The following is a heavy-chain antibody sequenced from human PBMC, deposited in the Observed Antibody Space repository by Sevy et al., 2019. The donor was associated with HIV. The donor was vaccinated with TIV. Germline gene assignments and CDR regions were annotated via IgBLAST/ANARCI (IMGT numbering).Heavy chain of an antibody. V-gene: IGHV1-2*07. CDR1: GYTFTDYY. D-gene: IGHD3-3*01. Sequence: ASVKVSCKASGYTFTDYYTHWVRQAPGQGLEWMGWIDPKSGGTKYAHKFKGRITMTRGTSISTAYLELSRLRSDDTAVYLCAREFYDSWSGPIDFFYGMDVWGQGTTVTVSS. CDR2: IDPKSGGT. CDR3: AREFYDSWSGPIDFFYGMDV. J-gene: IGHJ6*02.